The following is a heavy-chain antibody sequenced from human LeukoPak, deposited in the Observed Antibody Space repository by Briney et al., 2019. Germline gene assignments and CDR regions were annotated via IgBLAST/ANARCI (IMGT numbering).Heavy chain of an antibody. CDR3: AREEDCNGGICYLGNAFDI. D-gene: IGHD2-15*01. CDR1: GGSFSGYY. J-gene: IGHJ3*02. Sequence: SETLSLTCAVYGGSFSGYYWSWIRQPPGKGLEWIGEINHSGSTNYNASLKSRVTISVDTSKNQFSLKLSSVTAADTAVYYCAREEDCNGGICYLGNAFDIWGQGTMVTVSS. CDR2: INHSGST. V-gene: IGHV4-34*01.